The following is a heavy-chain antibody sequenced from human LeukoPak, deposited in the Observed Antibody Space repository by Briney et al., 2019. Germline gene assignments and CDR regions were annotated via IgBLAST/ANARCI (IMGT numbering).Heavy chain of an antibody. V-gene: IGHV3-23*01. Sequence: PGTSLRLSCAASGFTFSSYAMSWVRQAPGKGLEWVSAISGSGGSTYYADSVKGRFTISRDNSKNTLYLQMNSLRAEDTAVYYCAKQNDFWSGYSDYWGQGTLVTVSS. CDR1: GFTFSSYA. CDR2: ISGSGGST. D-gene: IGHD3-3*01. CDR3: AKQNDFWSGYSDY. J-gene: IGHJ4*02.